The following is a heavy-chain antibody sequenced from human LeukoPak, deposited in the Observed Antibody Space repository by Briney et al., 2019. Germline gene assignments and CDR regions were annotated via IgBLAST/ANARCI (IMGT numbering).Heavy chain of an antibody. J-gene: IGHJ4*02. Sequence: GASVKVSCKASGYTFTSYVITWVRQAPGQGLEWMGWISPYNGNTNYAQKLQGRVTMTTDTSTSTAYMELRSLRSDDTAVYYCAREPYSSSSDYWGQGTLVTVSS. D-gene: IGHD6-6*01. CDR2: ISPYNGNT. CDR3: AREPYSSSSDY. V-gene: IGHV1-18*01. CDR1: GYTFTSYV.